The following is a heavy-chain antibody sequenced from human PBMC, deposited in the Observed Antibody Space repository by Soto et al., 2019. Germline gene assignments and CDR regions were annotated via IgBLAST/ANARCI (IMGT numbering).Heavy chain of an antibody. V-gene: IGHV4-61*08. CDR2: IYYSGST. Sequence: PSETLSLTCTVSGGSISSGGYYWSWIRQHQGKGLEWIGYIYYSGSTNYNPSLKSRVTILVDTSKNQFSLKLSFVTAADTAVYYCARRWGFTFDYWGQGTLVTVSS. D-gene: IGHD1-26*01. J-gene: IGHJ4*02. CDR1: GGSISSGGYY. CDR3: ARRWGFTFDY.